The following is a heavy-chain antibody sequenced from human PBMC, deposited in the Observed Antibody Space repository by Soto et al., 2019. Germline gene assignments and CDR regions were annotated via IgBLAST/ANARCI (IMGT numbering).Heavy chain of an antibody. J-gene: IGHJ4*02. Sequence: GGSLRLSCAASGFTFISYGMHWVRQAPAKGLEWLAVMSYDGRDKYYADSVRGRFTISRDNSKNTVYRQLNSLRVEDTAVYYCAKARSGSWHEGYCFDNWGQGTLVTVSS. CDR1: GFTFISYG. D-gene: IGHD2-15*01. V-gene: IGHV3-30*18. CDR3: AKARSGSWHEGYCFDN. CDR2: MSYDGRDK.